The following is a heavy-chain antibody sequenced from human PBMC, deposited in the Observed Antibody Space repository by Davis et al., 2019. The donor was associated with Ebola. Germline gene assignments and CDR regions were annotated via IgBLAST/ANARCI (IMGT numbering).Heavy chain of an antibody. V-gene: IGHV4-59*13. CDR2: IHNVGST. D-gene: IGHD3-3*01. J-gene: IGHJ6*02. CDR3: AKFTSHWLWSPYGLDV. CDR1: GASINSNN. Sequence: PGGSLRLSCTVSGASINSNNWSWIRQPPGKGLEWIGYIHNVGSTDYNPSLESRVTISFDTSKRQLSLKLTSVTAADTGVYYCAKFTSHWLWSPYGLDVWGRGTTVSVSS.